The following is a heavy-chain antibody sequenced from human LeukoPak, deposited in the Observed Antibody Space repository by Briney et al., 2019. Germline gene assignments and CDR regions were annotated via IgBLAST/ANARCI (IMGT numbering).Heavy chain of an antibody. Sequence: GGSLRLSCAASGFTFSSYAMHGVRQAPGKGLEWGAVISYDGSNKYYADSVKGRLTSSQDNAKNTPYLQMNSLRAEDTAVYYCARSPSSGWSNDFDYWGQGTLVTVSS. D-gene: IGHD6-19*01. J-gene: IGHJ4*02. V-gene: IGHV3-30-3*01. CDR2: ISYDGSNK. CDR1: GFTFSSYA. CDR3: ARSPSSGWSNDFDY.